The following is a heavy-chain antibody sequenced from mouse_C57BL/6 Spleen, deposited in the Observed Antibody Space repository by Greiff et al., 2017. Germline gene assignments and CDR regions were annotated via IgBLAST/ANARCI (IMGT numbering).Heavy chain of an antibody. D-gene: IGHD1-1*01. Sequence: EVKLVESGPGLVKPSQSLSLTCSVTGYSITSGYYWNWIRQFPGNKLEWMGYISYDGSNNYNPSLKNRISITRDTSKNQFFLKLNSVTTEDTATYYCAKEHYYGSTYAMDYWGQGTSVTVSS. V-gene: IGHV3-6*01. CDR2: ISYDGSN. CDR3: AKEHYYGSTYAMDY. J-gene: IGHJ4*01. CDR1: GYSITSGYY.